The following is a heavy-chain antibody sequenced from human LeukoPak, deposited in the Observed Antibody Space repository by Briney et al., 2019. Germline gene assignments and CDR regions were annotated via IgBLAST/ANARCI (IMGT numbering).Heavy chain of an antibody. CDR2: MNPNSGNT. Sequence: ASVKVSCKASGYTFTSYDINWVRQATGQGLEWMGWMNPNSGNTGYAQKFQGRVTMTRNTSISTAYMELSRLRSDDTAVYYCARDRVLRYFDWTQIDYWGQGTLVTVSS. CDR1: GYTFTSYD. CDR3: ARDRVLRYFDWTQIDY. V-gene: IGHV1-8*01. D-gene: IGHD3-9*01. J-gene: IGHJ4*02.